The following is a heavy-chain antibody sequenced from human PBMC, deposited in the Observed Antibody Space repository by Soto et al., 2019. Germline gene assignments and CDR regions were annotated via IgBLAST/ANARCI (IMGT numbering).Heavy chain of an antibody. CDR1: GFSVSATKY. J-gene: IGHJ3*02. CDR3: ARVNDLNAFDM. Sequence: EVQLVESGGGLVQPGGSLRLSCVASGFSVSATKYMNWLRQAPDKGLEWVSVIYSGGTYYYADSVKGRFTISRHDSKNTLYLQMDSLRPEDTAVYFCARVNDLNAFDMWGQGTMVTVSS. V-gene: IGHV3-53*04. CDR2: IYSGGTY.